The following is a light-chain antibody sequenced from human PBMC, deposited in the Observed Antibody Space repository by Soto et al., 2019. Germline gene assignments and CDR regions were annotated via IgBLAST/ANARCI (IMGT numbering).Light chain of an antibody. Sequence: SLLTKPASVSGSPGQSITISCTGTSSDVGGYNYVSWYQQHPGKAPKLMIYDVSNRPSGVSNRFSGSKSGNTASLTISGLQAEDEADYYCSSYTSSSTSYVFGTGTRSPS. CDR2: DVS. CDR1: SSDVGGYNY. J-gene: IGLJ1*01. V-gene: IGLV2-14*01. CDR3: SSYTSSSTSYV.